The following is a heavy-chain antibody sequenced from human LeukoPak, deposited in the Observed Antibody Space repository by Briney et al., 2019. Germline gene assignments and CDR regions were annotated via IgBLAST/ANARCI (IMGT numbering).Heavy chain of an antibody. CDR2: IYYSGST. V-gene: IGHV4-59*12. Sequence: PSETLSLTCSVSGGSISSDYWSWIRQPPGKGLEWIGYIYYSGSTNYNPSLKSRVTMSVDTSKNQFSLKLSSVTAADTAVYYCARDQQYSSSSRFDYWGQGTLVTVSS. J-gene: IGHJ4*02. CDR1: GGSISSDY. CDR3: ARDQQYSSSSRFDY. D-gene: IGHD6-6*01.